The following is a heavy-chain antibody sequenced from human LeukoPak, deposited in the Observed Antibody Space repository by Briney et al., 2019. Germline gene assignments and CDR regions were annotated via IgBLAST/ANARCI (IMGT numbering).Heavy chain of an antibody. CDR3: ARDYLSSSWSVNWFDP. V-gene: IGHV1-8*01. Sequence: GASVKVSCKASGYTFTSYDINWVRQATGQGLEWMGWMNPNSGNTGYAQKFQGRVSMTRDTSISTAYMELSSLRSEDTAVYYCARDYLSSSWSVNWFDPWGQGTLVTVSS. CDR1: GYTFTSYD. D-gene: IGHD6-13*01. CDR2: MNPNSGNT. J-gene: IGHJ5*02.